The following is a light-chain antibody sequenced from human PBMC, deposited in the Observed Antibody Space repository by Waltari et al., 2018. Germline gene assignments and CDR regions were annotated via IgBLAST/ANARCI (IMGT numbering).Light chain of an antibody. V-gene: IGKV3-20*01. CDR2: GAS. CDR3: QHYVRLPVT. Sequence: DIVMTQSPDSLAVSPGERVTLSCRASQSVSRALAWYQQKPGQAPRLLIYGASSRATGIPDRFSGSGSGTDFSLTISRLEPEDFAVYYCQHYVRLPVTFGQGTKVEIK. CDR1: QSVSRA. J-gene: IGKJ1*01.